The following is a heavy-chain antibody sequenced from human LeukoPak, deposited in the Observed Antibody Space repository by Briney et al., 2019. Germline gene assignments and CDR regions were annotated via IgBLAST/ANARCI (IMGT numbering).Heavy chain of an antibody. CDR3: AKQLLLWFGELLTPHDY. D-gene: IGHD3-10*01. CDR2: IKQDGSNI. CDR1: GFTFSSYC. J-gene: IGHJ4*02. Sequence: GGSLRLSCAASGFTFSSYCMSWVRQAPGKGLEWVASIKQDGSNIFYVDSVKGRFTISRDNSKNTLYLQMNSLRAEDTAVYYCAKQLLLWFGELLTPHDYWGQGTLVTVSS. V-gene: IGHV3-7*03.